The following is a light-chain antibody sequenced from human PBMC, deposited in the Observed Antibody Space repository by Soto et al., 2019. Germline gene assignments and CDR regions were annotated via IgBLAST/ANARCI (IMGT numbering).Light chain of an antibody. CDR1: RSDVGGYTY. V-gene: IGLV2-14*01. CDR2: EVS. Sequence: QSALTQPASVSGSPGQSITISCTGTRSDVGGYTYVSWYQQHPGKAPEMMIYEVSNRPSGVSNRFSGSKSGNTASLTISGLQAEDEADYYCSSYTSTSTHYVFGTGTKLTVL. CDR3: SSYTSTSTHYV. J-gene: IGLJ1*01.